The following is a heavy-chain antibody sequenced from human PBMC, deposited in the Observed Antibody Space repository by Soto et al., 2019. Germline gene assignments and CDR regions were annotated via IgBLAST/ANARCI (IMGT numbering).Heavy chain of an antibody. CDR1: GGSFSGYY. J-gene: IGHJ4*02. CDR2: INHSGST. D-gene: IGHD3-22*01. V-gene: IGHV4-34*01. Sequence: QVQLQQWGAGLLKPSETLSLTCAVYGGSFSGYYWSWIRQPPGKGLEWIGEINHSGSTNYNPSLKSRVTISVDTSKNQFSLKLSSVTAADTAVYYCARGVAPKYYYDSSGYYVDYWGQGTLVTVSS. CDR3: ARGVAPKYYYDSSGYYVDY.